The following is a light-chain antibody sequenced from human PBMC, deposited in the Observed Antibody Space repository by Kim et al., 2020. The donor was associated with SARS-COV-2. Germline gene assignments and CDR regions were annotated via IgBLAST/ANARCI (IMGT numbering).Light chain of an antibody. J-gene: IGKJ2*01. CDR3: QQRSNWPRT. CDR2: DAS. Sequence: SLSPGERATLSCRASQSVSSYLAWYQQKPGQAPRLLIYDASNRATGIPARFSGSGSGTDFTLTISSLEPEDFAVYYCQQRSNWPRTVGQGTKLEI. V-gene: IGKV3-11*01. CDR1: QSVSSY.